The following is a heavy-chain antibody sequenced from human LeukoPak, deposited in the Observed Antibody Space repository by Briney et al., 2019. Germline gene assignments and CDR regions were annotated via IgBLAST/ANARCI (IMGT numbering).Heavy chain of an antibody. CDR2: IYYSGST. J-gene: IGHJ3*02. V-gene: IGHV4-59*08. CDR1: GGSISSYY. D-gene: IGHD5-18*01. Sequence: PSETLSLTRTVSGGSISSYYWSWIRQPPGKGLEWIGYIYYSGSTNYNPSLKSRVTISVDTSKNQFSLKLSSVTAADTAVYYCARHLGRARGYSYGYVRIYDAFDIWGQGTMVTVSS. CDR3: ARHLGRARGYSYGYVRIYDAFDI.